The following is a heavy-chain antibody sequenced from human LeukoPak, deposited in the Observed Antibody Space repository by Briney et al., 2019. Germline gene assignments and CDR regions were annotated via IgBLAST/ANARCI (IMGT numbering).Heavy chain of an antibody. D-gene: IGHD3-22*01. J-gene: IGHJ4*02. CDR1: GITLSNYG. CDR2: ISDSGGRT. Sequence: GGSLRLSCAVSGITLSNYGMSWVRQAPGKGLEWVADISDSGGRTNYADSVKGRFTISRDNPKNTLYLQMNSLRAEDTAVYFCAKRGVVIRVILVGFHKEAYYFDSWGQGALVTVSS. V-gene: IGHV3-23*01. CDR3: AKRGVVIRVILVGFHKEAYYFDS.